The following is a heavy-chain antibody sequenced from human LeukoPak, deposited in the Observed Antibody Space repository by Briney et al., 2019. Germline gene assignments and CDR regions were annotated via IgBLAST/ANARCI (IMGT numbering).Heavy chain of an antibody. V-gene: IGHV3-9*01. J-gene: IGHJ6*02. Sequence: GRSLRLSCAASGFTFDDDAMHWVRQAPGNGLEWVSGISWNSGSIGYADSVKGRFTISRDNAKNSLYLHMNSLRAEDTALYYSAKDVAARLQYYYYGMDVWGQGTTVTVSS. D-gene: IGHD6-6*01. CDR3: AKDVAARLQYYYYGMDV. CDR2: ISWNSGSI. CDR1: GFTFDDDA.